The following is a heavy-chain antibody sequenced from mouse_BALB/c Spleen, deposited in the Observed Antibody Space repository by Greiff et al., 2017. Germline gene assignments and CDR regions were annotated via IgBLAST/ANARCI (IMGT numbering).Heavy chain of an antibody. Sequence: VQLQQSGAELVKPGASVKLSCTASGFNIKDTYMHWVKQRPEQGLEWIGRIDPANGNTKYDPKFQGKATITADTSSNTAYLQLSSLTSEDTAVYYCARTLLLRLRSYAMDYWGQGTSVTVSS. CDR3: ARTLLLRLRSYAMDY. CDR1: GFNIKDTY. J-gene: IGHJ4*01. V-gene: IGHV14-3*02. CDR2: IDPANGNT. D-gene: IGHD1-2*01.